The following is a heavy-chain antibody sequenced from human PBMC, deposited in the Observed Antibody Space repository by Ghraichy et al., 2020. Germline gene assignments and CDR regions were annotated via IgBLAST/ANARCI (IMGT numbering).Heavy chain of an antibody. J-gene: IGHJ6*02. CDR1: GGSISSYY. Sequence: SETLSLTCTVSGGSISSYYWSWIRQPPGKGLEWIGYIYYSGSTNYNPSLKSRVTISVDTSKNQFSLKLSSVTAADTAVYYCAGGPHYDFWSGYYYYYYGMDVWCQGTTVTVSS. CDR2: IYYSGST. CDR3: AGGPHYDFWSGYYYYYYGMDV. D-gene: IGHD3-3*01. V-gene: IGHV4-59*01.